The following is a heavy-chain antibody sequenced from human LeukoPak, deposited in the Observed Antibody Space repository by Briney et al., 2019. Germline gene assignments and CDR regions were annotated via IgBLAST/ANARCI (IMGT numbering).Heavy chain of an antibody. D-gene: IGHD3-9*01. CDR1: GFSFDYYA. Sequence: GGSLRLSCAASGFSFDYYAMDWVRQAPGKGLEWFSCITWNSDSTGYADSVKGRFTISRDNAKNSLYLEMNSLRVEDTAFYYCVKGLYYDILTGNWFDPWGQGTLVTVSS. V-gene: IGHV3-9*01. CDR3: VKGLYYDILTGNWFDP. CDR2: ITWNSDST. J-gene: IGHJ5*02.